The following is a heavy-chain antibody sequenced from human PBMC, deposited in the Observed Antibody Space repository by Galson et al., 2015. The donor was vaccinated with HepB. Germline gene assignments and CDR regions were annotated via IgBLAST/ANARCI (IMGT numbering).Heavy chain of an antibody. Sequence: QSGAEVKKPGESLKISCKGSGYSFTSYWIGWVRQMPGKGLEWMGIIYPGDSDTRYNPSFQGQVTISADKSISTAYLQWSSLKASDTAMYYRARRAQRGYSYGYRGAFDIWGQGTMVTVSS. D-gene: IGHD5-18*01. V-gene: IGHV5-51*01. J-gene: IGHJ3*02. CDR1: GYSFTSYW. CDR3: ARRAQRGYSYGYRGAFDI. CDR2: IYPGDSDT.